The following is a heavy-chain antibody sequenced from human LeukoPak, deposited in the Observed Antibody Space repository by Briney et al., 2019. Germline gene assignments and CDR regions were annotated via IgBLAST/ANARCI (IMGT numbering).Heavy chain of an antibody. CDR1: GGSFSGYY. D-gene: IGHD3-3*01. Sequence: SETLSLTCAVHGGSFSGYYCRGIRRPPAKGLEGSEGINHSGGTNYNPSLKSRVTISVETSKNQFSLKLSSVTAADTAVYYCARSGITIFGVVIGFFDYWGQGTLVTVSS. CDR3: ARSGITIFGVVIGFFDY. J-gene: IGHJ4*02. CDR2: INHSGGT. V-gene: IGHV4-34*01.